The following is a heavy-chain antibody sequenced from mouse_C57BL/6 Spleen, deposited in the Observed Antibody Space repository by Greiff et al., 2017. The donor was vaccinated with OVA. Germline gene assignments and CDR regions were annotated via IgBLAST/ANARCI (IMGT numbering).Heavy chain of an antibody. CDR3: AREGRGSPARDWYFDV. Sequence: EVQLVESGGGLVKPGGSLKLSCAASGFTFSSYAMSWVRQTPEKRLEWVATISDGGSYTYYPDNVKGRFTISRDNAKNNLYLQMSHLKSEDTAMYYCAREGRGSPARDWYFDVWGTGTTVTVSS. V-gene: IGHV5-4*01. J-gene: IGHJ1*03. CDR1: GFTFSSYA. CDR2: ISDGGSYT.